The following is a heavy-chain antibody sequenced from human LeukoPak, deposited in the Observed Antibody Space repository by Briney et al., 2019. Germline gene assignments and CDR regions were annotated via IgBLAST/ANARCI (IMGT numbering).Heavy chain of an antibody. D-gene: IGHD1-26*01. Sequence: GGSLRLSCAASGFTFSRFPMHWVRQAPGKGLEWVALISSDGSDKKYADSVKGRFTISRDNAKNSVYLHLNRLRDEDTAVYYCVRDFLDPTGSYSWFDPWGQGTLVTVSS. CDR1: GFTFSRFP. CDR3: VRDFLDPTGSYSWFDP. V-gene: IGHV3-30-3*01. J-gene: IGHJ5*02. CDR2: ISSDGSDK.